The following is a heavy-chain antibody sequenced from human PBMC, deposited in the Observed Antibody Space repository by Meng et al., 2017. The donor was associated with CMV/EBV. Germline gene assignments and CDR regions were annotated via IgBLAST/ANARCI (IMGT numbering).Heavy chain of an antibody. Sequence: QVQLLQSGAGMKKPGASVKASCTTSGFTFSDYYIHWVRQAPGQGLEWMGWVNSNNDATNYARKFQGRVSMTRDTSISTAHMKLSRLMSDDTAVYYCVRSSGWSLFNYWGQGTLVTVSS. CDR2: VNSNNDAT. CDR3: VRSSGWSLFNY. D-gene: IGHD6-19*01. CDR1: GFTFSDYY. J-gene: IGHJ4*02. V-gene: IGHV1-2*02.